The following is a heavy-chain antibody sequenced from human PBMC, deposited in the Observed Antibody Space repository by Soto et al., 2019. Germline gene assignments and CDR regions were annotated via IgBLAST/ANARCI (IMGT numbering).Heavy chain of an antibody. CDR2: IKHKSEGETA. CDR1: RFNFSAAW. CDR3: ATVPYSSGTT. J-gene: IGHJ4*02. V-gene: IGHV3-15*07. Sequence: EMQLVQSGGGLVKPGGSLRLSCVASRFNFSAAWLNWIRQAPGKGLEWVGRIKHKSEGETADYTAPVRGRFTISRDDSQNALHLQMDSLKPEDTAVYYCATVPYSSGTTWGLGVLVTVSS. D-gene: IGHD6-19*01.